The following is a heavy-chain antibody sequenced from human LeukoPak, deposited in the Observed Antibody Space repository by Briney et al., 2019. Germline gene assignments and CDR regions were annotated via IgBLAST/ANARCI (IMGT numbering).Heavy chain of an antibody. J-gene: IGHJ6*03. Sequence: SGGSLRLSCVASGFTFNTYNMNWVRQAPGKGLEWVSSITSSSSYIYYADSVKGRFTISRDNAKSSLYLQMNSLRDEDTAVYYCARDPYSGNYGDYYYYYMDVWGKGTTVTTSS. CDR2: ITSSSSYI. D-gene: IGHD1-26*01. CDR1: GFTFNTYN. V-gene: IGHV3-21*01. CDR3: ARDPYSGNYGDYYYYYMDV.